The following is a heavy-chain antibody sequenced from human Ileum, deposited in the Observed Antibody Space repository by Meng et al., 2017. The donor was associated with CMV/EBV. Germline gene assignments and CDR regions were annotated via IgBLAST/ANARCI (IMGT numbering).Heavy chain of an antibody. Sequence: ESLKISCAASGFSFSGYGMHWIRQAPGKGLECIGYINYRGSTKYNPSLKSRVTISLDTSKNQFSLRLSSVTAADTAVYYCASSPLVGALSYWGQGTLVTVSS. CDR1: GFSFSGYG. V-gene: IGHV4-59*01. D-gene: IGHD1-26*01. CDR2: INYRGST. J-gene: IGHJ4*02. CDR3: ASSPLVGALSY.